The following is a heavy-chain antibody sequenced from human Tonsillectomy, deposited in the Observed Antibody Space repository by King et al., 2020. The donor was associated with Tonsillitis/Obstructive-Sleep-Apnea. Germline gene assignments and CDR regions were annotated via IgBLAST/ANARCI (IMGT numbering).Heavy chain of an antibody. D-gene: IGHD2-21*02. CDR2: IYPGDSDT. J-gene: IGHJ4*02. Sequence: QLVQSGAEVKKPGESLKISCKGSGYTFTSYYIAWVRQMSGKGLEWMGIIYPGDSDTRYSPSFQGQVTISVDNSITTAYLQWSSLKASDTATYYCFNGDDYWGQGTLVTVSS. CDR1: GYTFTSYY. V-gene: IGHV5-51*01. CDR3: FNGDDY.